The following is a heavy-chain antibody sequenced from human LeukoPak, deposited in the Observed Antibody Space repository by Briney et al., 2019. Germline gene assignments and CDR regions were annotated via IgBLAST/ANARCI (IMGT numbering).Heavy chain of an antibody. CDR2: ISSSSSCI. J-gene: IGHJ4*02. Sequence: PGGSLRLSCAASGFTFSSYSMNWVRQAPGKGLEWVSSISSSSSCIYYADSVKGRFTISRDNAKNSLYLQMNSLRAEDTAVYYCARGSSDGSSWYYFDYWGQGTLVTVSS. CDR1: GFTFSSYS. V-gene: IGHV3-21*01. CDR3: ARGSSDGSSWYYFDY. D-gene: IGHD6-13*01.